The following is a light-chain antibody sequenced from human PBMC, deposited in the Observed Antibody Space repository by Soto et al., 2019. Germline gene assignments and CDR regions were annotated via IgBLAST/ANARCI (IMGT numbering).Light chain of an antibody. J-gene: IGLJ1*01. V-gene: IGLV1-51*01. CDR1: SSNIGGNP. Sequence: QSVLTQPPSVSAAPGQKVTISCSGSSSNIGGNPVSWYQQLPGSAPKLLTYDDNKRPSGIPDRFSGSKSGTSATLGITGFQTGDEADYYCGSWDSSLSAYVVGTGTKV. CDR3: GSWDSSLSAYV. CDR2: DDN.